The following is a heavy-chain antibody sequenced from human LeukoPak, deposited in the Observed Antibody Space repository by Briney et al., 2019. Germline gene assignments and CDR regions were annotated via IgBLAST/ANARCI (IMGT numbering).Heavy chain of an antibody. V-gene: IGHV3-21*01. J-gene: IGHJ5*02. CDR1: GFTFSSYS. CDR2: ISSSSSYI. CDR3: AREGYCSSTSCYKDWFDP. D-gene: IGHD2-2*02. Sequence: GGSLRLSCAASGFTFSSYSMNWVRQAPGKGLEWVSSISSSSSYIYYADSVKGRFTISRDNSKNALYLQMNSLRAEDTAVYYCAREGYCSSTSCYKDWFDPWGQGTLVTVSS.